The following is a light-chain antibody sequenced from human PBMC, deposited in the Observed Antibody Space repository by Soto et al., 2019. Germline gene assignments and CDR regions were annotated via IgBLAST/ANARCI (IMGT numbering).Light chain of an antibody. CDR3: QQHNNWLTWT. J-gene: IGKJ1*01. CDR2: GAS. CDR1: QSVSSN. V-gene: IGKV3-15*01. Sequence: EIVMTQSPATLSVSPGERATLSCRASQSVSSNLAWYQQKPGQAPRLLIYGASTRATGIPARFSGSGSGTEFTLTLSSLQCEDFAVYYCQQHNNWLTWTFGQGTKVEIK.